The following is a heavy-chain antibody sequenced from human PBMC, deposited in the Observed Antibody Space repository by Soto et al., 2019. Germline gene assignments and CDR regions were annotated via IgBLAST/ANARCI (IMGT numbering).Heavy chain of an antibody. J-gene: IGHJ4*02. CDR1: GFTFSTYV. Sequence: QVQLVESGGGVVQPGTSLRLSCAATGFTFSTYVIHWVRQAPGKGLDWVAGISFDGNKKYYGESVKDRFTISRDSSRNTVDLHMNSLTSDDTGVYYCAKGSQTMATPFGDHWGQGTLVTVPS. V-gene: IGHV3-30*18. CDR3: AKGSQTMATPFGDH. D-gene: IGHD3-16*01. CDR2: ISFDGNKK.